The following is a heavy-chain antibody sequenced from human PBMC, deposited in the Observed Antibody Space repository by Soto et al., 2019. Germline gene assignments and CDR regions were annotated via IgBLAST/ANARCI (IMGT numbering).Heavy chain of an antibody. CDR3: ARDGGRYYAMDV. Sequence: SETLSLTCVVSGYSISSGYYWGWIRQPPGKGLEWIGSVYHSGSTYYNPSLKSRVTISVDTSKNQFPLKLSSVTAADTAIYYCARDGGRYYAMDVWGQGTTVTVSS. CDR2: VYHSGST. D-gene: IGHD3-3*01. V-gene: IGHV4-38-2*02. J-gene: IGHJ6*02. CDR1: GYSISSGYY.